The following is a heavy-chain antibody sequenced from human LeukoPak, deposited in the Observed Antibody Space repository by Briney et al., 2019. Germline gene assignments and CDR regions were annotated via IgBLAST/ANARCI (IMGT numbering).Heavy chain of an antibody. J-gene: IGHJ4*02. Sequence: PGGSLRLSCVASGFTFSNYGMHWVRQAPGKGLEWVAVVWYDGSNKYYGASVKGRFTVSRDNSKNTTSLQMSSLRDEDTAIYYCARQAVGFVDTGEFDYWGQGTLVTVSS. CDR3: ARQAVGFVDTGEFDY. D-gene: IGHD3-10*01. V-gene: IGHV3-33*08. CDR1: GFTFSNYG. CDR2: VWYDGSNK.